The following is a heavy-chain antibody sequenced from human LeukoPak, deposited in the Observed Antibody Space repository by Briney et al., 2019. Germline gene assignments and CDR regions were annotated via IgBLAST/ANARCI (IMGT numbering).Heavy chain of an antibody. CDR2: TNTDGSST. CDR3: VPYDSSGLD. J-gene: IGHJ4*02. V-gene: IGHV3-74*01. CDR1: GFTFSHYW. Sequence: PGGSLRLSCEASGFTFSHYWMHWVRQAPGKGLVWVSRTNTDGSSTNYMDSVKGRFTISRDNAKNTIYLQMNSLRAEDTAVYYCVPYDSSGLDWGQGTLVTVSP. D-gene: IGHD3-22*01.